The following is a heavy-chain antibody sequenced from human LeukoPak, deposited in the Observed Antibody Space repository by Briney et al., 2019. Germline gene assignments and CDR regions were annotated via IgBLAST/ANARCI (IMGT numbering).Heavy chain of an antibody. CDR1: GYTFTSYG. D-gene: IGHD3-10*01. CDR2: ISAYNGNT. V-gene: IGHV1-18*01. CDR3: ARETITMVRGVFDP. J-gene: IGHJ5*02. Sequence: ASVKVSCKASGYTFTSYGISWVRQAPGQGLEWMGWISAYNGNTNYAQKLQGRVTMTTDTSTSTAYMELRNLRSDDTAVYYCARETITMVRGVFDPWGQGTLVTVSS.